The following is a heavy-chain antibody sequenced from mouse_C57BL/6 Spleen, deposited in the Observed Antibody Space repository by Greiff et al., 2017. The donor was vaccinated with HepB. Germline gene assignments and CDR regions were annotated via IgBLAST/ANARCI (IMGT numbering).Heavy chain of an antibody. V-gene: IGHV1-52*01. CDR2: IDPSDSET. D-gene: IGHD4-1*01. J-gene: IGHJ4*01. Sequence: QVQLKQPGAELVRPGSSVKLSCKASGYTFTSYWMHWVKQRPIQGLEWIGNIDPSDSETHYNQKFKDKATLTVDKSSSTAYMQLSSLTSEDSAVYYCARSANFFYAMDYWGQGTSVTVSS. CDR3: ARSANFFYAMDY. CDR1: GYTFTSYW.